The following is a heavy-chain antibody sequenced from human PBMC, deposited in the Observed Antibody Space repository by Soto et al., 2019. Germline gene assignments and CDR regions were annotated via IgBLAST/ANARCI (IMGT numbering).Heavy chain of an antibody. D-gene: IGHD5-18*01. Sequence: QVQLVQSGAEVKKPGSSVKVSCKASGGTFRSYTISWVRQAPGQGLEWMGRIIPILGIANYAQKFQGRVTITADKSTSTAYMELSSLRSEDTAVYYCARVAGYSYGYYPLDYWGQGTLVTVSS. V-gene: IGHV1-69*02. J-gene: IGHJ4*02. CDR1: GGTFRSYT. CDR3: ARVAGYSYGYYPLDY. CDR2: IIPILGIA.